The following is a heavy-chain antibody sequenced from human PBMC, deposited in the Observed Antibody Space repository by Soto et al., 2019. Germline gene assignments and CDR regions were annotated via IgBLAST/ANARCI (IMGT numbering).Heavy chain of an antibody. CDR1: GFPFSSYG. V-gene: IGHV3-30*03. Sequence: QVQLVESGGGVVQPGRSLRLSCAASGFPFSSYGTHRVRDAPGKGLEWVAVISYDGSNKYYADSVKGRFTISRDNSASTLYLQMNSLRREDTALYYCVGGQYYLDYRGQGTLVTVS. J-gene: IGHJ4*02. CDR3: VGGQYYLDY. CDR2: ISYDGSNK.